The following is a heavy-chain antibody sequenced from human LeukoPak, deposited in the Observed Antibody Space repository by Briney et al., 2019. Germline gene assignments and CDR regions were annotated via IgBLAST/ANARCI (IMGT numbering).Heavy chain of an antibody. CDR3: AKDLNYYMDV. CDR1: GFSFSTYE. J-gene: IGHJ6*03. Sequence: PGGSLRLSCAASGFSFSTYEFHWVRHAPGKGLEWVSYISASGQTIYYADSVRGRFTISRDNAKNSLYLQMNSLGAGDTAVYYCAKDLNYYMDVWGKGTTVTISS. V-gene: IGHV3-48*03. CDR2: ISASGQTI.